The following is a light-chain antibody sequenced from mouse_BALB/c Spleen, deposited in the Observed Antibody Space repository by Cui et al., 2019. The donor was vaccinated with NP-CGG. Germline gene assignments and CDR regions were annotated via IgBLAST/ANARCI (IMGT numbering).Light chain of an antibody. Sequence: QAVVTQESALTTSPGETVTLTCRSSTGAVTTSNYANWVQEKPDHFFTGLIGGTNNRVPGVPARFSGSLIGDKAARTITGAQTEDETIYFCALWYSNHWVFGGGTKLTVL. J-gene: IGLJ1*01. CDR2: GTN. V-gene: IGLV1*01. CDR3: ALWYSNHWV. CDR1: TGAVTTSNY.